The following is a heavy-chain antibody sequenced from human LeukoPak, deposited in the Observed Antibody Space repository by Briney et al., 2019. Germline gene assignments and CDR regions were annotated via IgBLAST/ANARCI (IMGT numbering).Heavy chain of an antibody. CDR2: ISYDGSNK. CDR3: AKDAYIVVVTAVIDY. Sequence: PGRSLRLSCAASGFTFSSYGMHWVRQAPGKGLEWVAVISYDGSNKYYADSVKGRFTISRDNSKNTLYLQMNSLRAEDTAVYYCAKDAYIVVVTAVIDYWGQGTLVTVSS. CDR1: GFTFSSYG. V-gene: IGHV3-30*18. D-gene: IGHD2-21*02. J-gene: IGHJ4*02.